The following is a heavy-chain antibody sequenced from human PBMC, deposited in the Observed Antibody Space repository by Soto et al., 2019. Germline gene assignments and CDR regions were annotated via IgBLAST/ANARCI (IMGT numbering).Heavy chain of an antibody. Sequence: PGGSLRLSCVPSGFTFSSYSMVWVRQAPGKGLEWVSYIFASSTTIYYADSVKGRFTVSRDDTQNSLFLLMNSLRAEDTAVYYCARDRDWAFDYWGQGT. CDR1: GFTFSSYS. J-gene: IGHJ4*02. V-gene: IGHV3-48*04. CDR3: ARDRDWAFDY. CDR2: IFASSTTI. D-gene: IGHD3-9*01.